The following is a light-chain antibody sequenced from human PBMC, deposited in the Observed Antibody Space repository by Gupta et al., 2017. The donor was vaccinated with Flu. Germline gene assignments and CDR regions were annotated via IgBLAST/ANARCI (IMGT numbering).Light chain of an antibody. CDR3: QQKYSSPFT. Sequence: DIQMTQSPSSLSASIGDRVTITCRASQRIRSFLNWFQQKPGNAPELVIYGASTWKSGVPSRFSGSGSGTDFSLTISSLHLEDFASYYCQQKYSSPFTFGHGTKVDVE. V-gene: IGKV1-39*01. CDR1: QRIRSF. J-gene: IGKJ3*01. CDR2: GAS.